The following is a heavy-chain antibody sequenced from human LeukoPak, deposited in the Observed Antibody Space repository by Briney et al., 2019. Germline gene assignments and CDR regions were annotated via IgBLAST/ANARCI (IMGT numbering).Heavy chain of an antibody. V-gene: IGHV4-4*07. Sequence: SETLSLTCSVSGDSINTHFWTWIRQPAGKGLEWIGRVYHSGSANYNPSLKSRVTMSVDTSKNQFSLKLSSVTAADTAVYYCARDGYYDFLSGYYLDIGWFDPWGQGTLVTVSS. CDR1: GDSINTHF. CDR2: VYHSGSA. J-gene: IGHJ5*02. D-gene: IGHD3-3*01. CDR3: ARDGYYDFLSGYYLDIGWFDP.